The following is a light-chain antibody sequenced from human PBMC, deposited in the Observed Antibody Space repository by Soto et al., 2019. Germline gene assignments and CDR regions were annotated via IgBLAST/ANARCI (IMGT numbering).Light chain of an antibody. CDR2: DVR. CDR1: SSDVGGYNY. CDR3: NSYTSSSTLNWV. J-gene: IGLJ3*02. V-gene: IGLV2-14*01. Sequence: QSALTQPASVSGSLGQSITISCTGTSSDVGGYNYVSWYQQHPGKAPKLMIYDVRNRPSGVSNRFSGSKSGNTAPLTISGLQAEDEADYYCNSYTSSSTLNWVFGGGTKLTVL.